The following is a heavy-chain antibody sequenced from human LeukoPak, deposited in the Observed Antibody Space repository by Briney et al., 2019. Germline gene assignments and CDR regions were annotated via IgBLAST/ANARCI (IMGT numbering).Heavy chain of an antibody. CDR2: INHSGST. CDR1: GGSFSGYY. J-gene: IGHJ5*02. CDR3: ARVWNIAARGWFDP. V-gene: IGHV4-34*01. Sequence: PSETLSLTCAVYGGSFSGYYRSWIRQPPGKGLEWIGEINHSGSTNYNPSLKSRVTISVDTSKNQFSLKLSSVTAADTAVYYCARVWNIAARGWFDPWGQGTLVTVSP. D-gene: IGHD6-6*01.